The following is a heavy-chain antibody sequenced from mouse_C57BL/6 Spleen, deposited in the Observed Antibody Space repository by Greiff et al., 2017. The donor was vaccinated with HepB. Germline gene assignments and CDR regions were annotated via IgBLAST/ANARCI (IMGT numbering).Heavy chain of an antibody. D-gene: IGHD1-1*01. CDR1: GYTFHSYW. Sequence: VQLQQSGAELVKPGASVKLSCKASGYTFHSYWMNWVKQRPGRGLEWIGRIDPNSGGTKYNEKLKSKSTLTVEKPSSKAYMQLSSLTAEDDAVYYCARGGDSSYWYFDVWGTGTTVTVSS. CDR3: ARGGDSSYWYFDV. V-gene: IGHV1-72*01. J-gene: IGHJ1*03. CDR2: IDPNSGGT.